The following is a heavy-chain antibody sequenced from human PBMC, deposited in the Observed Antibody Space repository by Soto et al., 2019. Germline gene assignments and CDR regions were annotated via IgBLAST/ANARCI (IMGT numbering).Heavy chain of an antibody. D-gene: IGHD3-22*01. CDR2: ISSSSSTI. Sequence: GGSLRLSCAASGFTFSSYSMNWVRQAPGKGLEWVSYISSSSSTIYYADSVKGRFTISRDNAKNSLYLQMNSLRDEDTAVYYCARDRGYYYDSSGYYVFDYWGQGTLVTVSS. CDR1: GFTFSSYS. J-gene: IGHJ4*02. V-gene: IGHV3-48*02. CDR3: ARDRGYYYDSSGYYVFDY.